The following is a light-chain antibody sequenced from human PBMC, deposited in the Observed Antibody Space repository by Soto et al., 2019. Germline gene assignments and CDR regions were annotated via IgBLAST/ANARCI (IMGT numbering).Light chain of an antibody. CDR3: GTWDTSLTAVV. V-gene: IGLV1-51*01. Sequence: QAVVTQPPSVSAAPGQTVTISCSGSSSNIGNSYVSWYQQLPGPAPKLLIYDNNKRPSGIPDRFSGSKSGTSATLGITGLQTGDEADYYCGTWDTSLTAVVFGGGTKLTVL. J-gene: IGLJ2*01. CDR1: SSNIGNSY. CDR2: DNN.